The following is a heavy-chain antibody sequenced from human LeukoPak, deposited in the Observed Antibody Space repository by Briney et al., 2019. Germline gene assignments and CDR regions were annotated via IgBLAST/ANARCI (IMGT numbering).Heavy chain of an antibody. CDR3: VGVPPRNAFDI. D-gene: IGHD3-16*01. V-gene: IGHV1-46*01. Sequence: ASVKVSCKASGYTSTSYYMHWVRQAPGQGLEWMGIINPSGGSTSYAQRFQGRVTMTRDTSTSTVYVELSSLGSEDTAVYYCVGVPPRNAFDIWGQGTMVTVSS. CDR1: GYTSTSYY. CDR2: INPSGGST. J-gene: IGHJ3*02.